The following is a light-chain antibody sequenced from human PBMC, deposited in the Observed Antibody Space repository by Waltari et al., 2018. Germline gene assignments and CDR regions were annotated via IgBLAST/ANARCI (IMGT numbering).Light chain of an antibody. V-gene: IGKV3-20*01. CDR3: EQYGTLPRT. Sequence: IVLTQSPGTLSLSPGEGAALSCRASARIKDNSLAGYQQKPGQAPRLLIYAATTRATGISGRFSGSGSGTDFTLTISRLETEDFATYYCEQYGTLPRTFGQGTKVEI. CDR1: ARIKDNS. J-gene: IGKJ1*01. CDR2: AAT.